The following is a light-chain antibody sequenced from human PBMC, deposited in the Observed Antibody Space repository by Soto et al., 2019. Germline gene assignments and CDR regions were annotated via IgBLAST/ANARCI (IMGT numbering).Light chain of an antibody. CDR2: RNN. J-gene: IGLJ3*02. CDR3: AAWDDSLSGL. V-gene: IGLV1-47*01. CDR1: SSNIGSHY. Sequence: QSALTQPPSASGTPGQRVTISCSGSSSNIGSHYVYWYKQLPGTAPKLLIYRNNQRPSGVPDRFSGSKSGTSASLAISGLRSEDEADYYCAAWDDSLSGLFGGGTKLTVL.